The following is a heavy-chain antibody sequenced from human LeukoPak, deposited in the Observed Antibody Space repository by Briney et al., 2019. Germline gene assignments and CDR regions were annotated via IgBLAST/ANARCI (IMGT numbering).Heavy chain of an antibody. CDR2: ISSSSSYI. D-gene: IGHD1-1*01. Sequence: KPGGSLKLSCAASGFTFSSYSTNWVRQAPGKGLEWVSSISSSSSYIYYADSVKGRFTISRDNAKNSLYLQMNSLRAEDTAVYYCARDANDALDYWGQGTLVTVSS. CDR1: GFTFSSYS. J-gene: IGHJ4*02. V-gene: IGHV3-21*01. CDR3: ARDANDALDY.